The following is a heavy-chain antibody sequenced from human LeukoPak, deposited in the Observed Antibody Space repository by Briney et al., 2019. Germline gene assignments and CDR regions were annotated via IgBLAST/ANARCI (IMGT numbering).Heavy chain of an antibody. V-gene: IGHV5-51*01. CDR3: ARHQQWPLYNWFDP. D-gene: IGHD6-19*01. CDR2: IYPGDSDT. Sequence: HGESLKISCKGSGYSFTSYWIGWVRQMPGKGLEWMGIIYPGDSDTRYSPSFQGQVTISADKSISTAYLQSSSLKASDTAMYYCARHQQWPLYNWFDPWGQGTLVTVSS. CDR1: GYSFTSYW. J-gene: IGHJ5*02.